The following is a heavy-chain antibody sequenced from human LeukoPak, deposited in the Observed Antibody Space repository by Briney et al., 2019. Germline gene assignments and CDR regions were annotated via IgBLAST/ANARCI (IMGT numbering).Heavy chain of an antibody. CDR3: AKYYYDSSGYYYRAGAFDI. J-gene: IGHJ3*02. CDR1: GFTFSSYD. CDR2: VSGSGGNT. D-gene: IGHD3-22*01. V-gene: IGHV3-23*01. Sequence: PGGSLRLSCAASGFTFSSYDMTWVRQAPGKGLEWVSAVSGSGGNTYYADSVKGRFTISRDNSKNTLYLQMNSLRAEDTAVYYCAKYYYDSSGYYYRAGAFDIWGQGTMVTVSS.